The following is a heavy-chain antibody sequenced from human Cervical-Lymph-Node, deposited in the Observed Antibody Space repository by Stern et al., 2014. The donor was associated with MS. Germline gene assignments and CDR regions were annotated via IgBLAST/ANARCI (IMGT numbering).Heavy chain of an antibody. Sequence: VQLLESGGGVVQPGKSLRLSCAASGFTFSDYGRHWVRQAPGKGLEWVALATYDGSDQYYADSVKGRFTVSRDNSKNTVLLQMNGLRPEDTAVYFCARDRGLTHYFYGMDVWGQGTTVTVSS. J-gene: IGHJ6*02. V-gene: IGHV3-30*03. CDR2: ATYDGSDQ. CDR3: ARDRGLTHYFYGMDV. D-gene: IGHD3-10*01. CDR1: GFTFSDYG.